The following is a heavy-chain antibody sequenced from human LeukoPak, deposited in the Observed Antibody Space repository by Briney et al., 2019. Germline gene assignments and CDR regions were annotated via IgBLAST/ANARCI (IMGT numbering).Heavy chain of an antibody. CDR3: ARELYSSSWYNY. V-gene: IGHV1-69*05. J-gene: IGHJ4*02. CDR1: GGTFSSYA. CDR2: IIPIFGTA. Sequence: SVKVSCKASGGTFSSYAISWVRQAPGQGLKWMGGIIPIFGTANYAQKFQGRVTITTDESTSTAYMELSSLRSEDTAVYYCARELYSSSWYNYWGQGTLVTVSS. D-gene: IGHD6-13*01.